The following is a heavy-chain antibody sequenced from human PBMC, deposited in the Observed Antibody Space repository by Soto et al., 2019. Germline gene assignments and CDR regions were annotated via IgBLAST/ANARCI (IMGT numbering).Heavy chain of an antibody. CDR2: IYYSGST. Sequence: SETLSLTCTVSGGSISSGGYYWSWIRQHPGKGLEWIGYIYYSGSTYYNPSLKSRVTISVDTSKNQFSLKLSSVTAADTAVYYCAREGNGSGCSGGSCYSAFDYWGQGTLVTVSS. CDR1: GGSISSGGYY. CDR3: AREGNGSGCSGGSCYSAFDY. J-gene: IGHJ4*02. V-gene: IGHV4-31*03. D-gene: IGHD2-15*01.